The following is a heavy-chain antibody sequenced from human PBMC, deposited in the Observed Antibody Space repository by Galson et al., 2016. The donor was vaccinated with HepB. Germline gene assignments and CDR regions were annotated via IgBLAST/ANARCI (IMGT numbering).Heavy chain of an antibody. CDR2: ISNDGSNT. Sequence: SLRLSCAASGFTLSRYWMHWVRQAPGKELVWVSHISNDGSNTNYADSVKGRFTISRDNAKNTLYLQMSSLRAEDTAIYYCARPLIETTTLAIDLWGQGTLVTVSS. D-gene: IGHD1-20*01. CDR3: ARPLIETTTLAIDL. CDR1: GFTLSRYW. J-gene: IGHJ5*02. V-gene: IGHV3-74*01.